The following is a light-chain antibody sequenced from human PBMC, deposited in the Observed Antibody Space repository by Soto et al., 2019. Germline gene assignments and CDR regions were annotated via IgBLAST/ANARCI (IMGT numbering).Light chain of an antibody. V-gene: IGKV2-28*01. CDR3: NETLHTPWT. CDR2: LGS. J-gene: IGKJ1*01. Sequence: DLVMTQSPLSLPVTPGEPASISCRSSQSLLHSNGYNYLDWYLQKPGQSTQLLIYLGSNRASGVADRFIGSGSGTDFTLKISRVEAEDVGVYYCNETLHTPWTFVQGIKVEIK. CDR1: QSLLHSNGYNY.